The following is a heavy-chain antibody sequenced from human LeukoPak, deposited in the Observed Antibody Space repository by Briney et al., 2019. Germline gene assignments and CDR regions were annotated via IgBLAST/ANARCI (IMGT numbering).Heavy chain of an antibody. D-gene: IGHD6-19*01. CDR3: ARKGLAVAAGLDY. Sequence: GGTLRLSCAASGFTFSSYGMSWVRQAPGKGLEWVSAISGDGGGTYYADSVKGRFTISRDNANNSLYLQMNSLRAEDTAIYYCARKGLAVAAGLDYWGQGTLVTVSS. V-gene: IGHV3-23*01. CDR1: GFTFSSYG. CDR2: ISGDGGGT. J-gene: IGHJ4*02.